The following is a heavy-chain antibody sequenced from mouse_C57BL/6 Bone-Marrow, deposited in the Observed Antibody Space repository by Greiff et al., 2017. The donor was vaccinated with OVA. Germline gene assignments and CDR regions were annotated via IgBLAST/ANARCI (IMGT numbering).Heavy chain of an antibody. Sequence: EVHLVESGPGLVKPSQSLSLTCSVTGYSITSGYYWNWIRQFPGNKLEWMGYISYDGSNNYNPSLKNRISITRDTSKNQFFLKLNSVTTEDTATYDCARSYLEFDYWGQGTTLTVSS. CDR1: GYSITSGYY. J-gene: IGHJ2*01. V-gene: IGHV3-6*01. D-gene: IGHD2-10*01. CDR3: ARSYLEFDY. CDR2: ISYDGSN.